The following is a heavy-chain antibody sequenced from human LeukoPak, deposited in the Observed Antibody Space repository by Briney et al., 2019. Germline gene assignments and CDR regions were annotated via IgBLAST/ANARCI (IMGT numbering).Heavy chain of an antibody. Sequence: GGSLRLSCGPSGLTFSSYSMKWVRHAPGKGLEWVLSISSSSSYIHYAASVKGRFTISRENAKNTLYLQMNSLRAEETALYYCAKEEGYFDWTFTFDIWGQGKLVTVSS. J-gene: IGHJ4*02. D-gene: IGHD3-9*01. CDR3: AKEEGYFDWTFTFDI. CDR1: GLTFSSYS. V-gene: IGHV3-21*04. CDR2: ISSSSSYI.